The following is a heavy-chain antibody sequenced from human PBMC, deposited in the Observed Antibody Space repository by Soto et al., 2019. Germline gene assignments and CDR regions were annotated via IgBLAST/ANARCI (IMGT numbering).Heavy chain of an antibody. D-gene: IGHD6-6*01. CDR1: GLPFSQHW. V-gene: IGHV3-7*03. CDR3: ATRPSDVFYIGVLDW. CDR2: IKKDGSET. J-gene: IGHJ4*02. Sequence: GGSLRLSCTVSGLPFSQHWMTWVRQAPGKGLEWVANIKKDGSETHYVDSVKGRFTISRDNAKNELYLQMYSLRADDTGTYYCATRPSDVFYIGVLDWWGQGTLVTVSS.